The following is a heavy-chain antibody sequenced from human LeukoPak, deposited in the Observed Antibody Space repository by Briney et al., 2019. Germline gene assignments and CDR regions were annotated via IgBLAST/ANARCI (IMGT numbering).Heavy chain of an antibody. CDR3: AKVMIRGVSRWFDP. CDR2: IGANGGSI. J-gene: IGHJ5*02. D-gene: IGHD3-10*01. Sequence: GGSLRLSCAGSGFTLSSYAMTWVRQAPGKGLEWVSVIGANGGSIYYADSVKGRFTISRDNSKNTLYLQMNSLRAEDTAVYYCAKVMIRGVSRWFDPWGQGTLVTVSS. CDR1: GFTLSSYA. V-gene: IGHV3-23*01.